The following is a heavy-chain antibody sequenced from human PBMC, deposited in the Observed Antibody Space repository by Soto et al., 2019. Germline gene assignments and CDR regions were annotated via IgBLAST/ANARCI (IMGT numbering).Heavy chain of an antibody. V-gene: IGHV1-18*01. D-gene: IGHD2-2*01. Sequence: ASVKVSCKASGYTFTSYGISWVRQAPGQGLEWMGWISAYNGNTNYAQKLQGRVTMTTDTSTSTAYMELRSLRSDDTAVYYCAGGYCSSTSCYRLFDPWGQGTLVTVSS. CDR1: GYTFTSYG. CDR3: AGGYCSSTSCYRLFDP. J-gene: IGHJ5*02. CDR2: ISAYNGNT.